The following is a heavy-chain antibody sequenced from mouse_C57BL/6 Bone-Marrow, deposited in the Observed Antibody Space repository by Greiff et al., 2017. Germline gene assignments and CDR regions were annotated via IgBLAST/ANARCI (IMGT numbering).Heavy chain of an antibody. CDR3: ARGGFDYGPAWFAY. V-gene: IGHV5-9*01. CDR1: GFTFSSYT. D-gene: IGHD1-1*01. CDR2: ISGGGGNT. Sequence: DVMLVESGGGLVKPGGSLKLSCAASGFTFSSYTMYWVRQTPEKRLEWVATISGGGGNTYYPDSVKGRFTISRDNAKNTLYLQMSSLRSEDTALYYCARGGFDYGPAWFAYWGQGTLVTVSA. J-gene: IGHJ3*01.